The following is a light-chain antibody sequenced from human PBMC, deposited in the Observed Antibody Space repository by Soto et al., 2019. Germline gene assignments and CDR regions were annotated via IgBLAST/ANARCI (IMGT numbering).Light chain of an antibody. Sequence: ELTQPPSLSVAPGQTARITCGEANIGSNSVHWYQQKPGQSPVLVVYDDSDRPAGIPERFSGSNSGNTATLTISRVEAGDEADYYCQVWDSSINQALFGGGTKVTVL. CDR1: NIGSNS. J-gene: IGLJ2*01. V-gene: IGLV3-21*02. CDR2: DDS. CDR3: QVWDSSINQAL.